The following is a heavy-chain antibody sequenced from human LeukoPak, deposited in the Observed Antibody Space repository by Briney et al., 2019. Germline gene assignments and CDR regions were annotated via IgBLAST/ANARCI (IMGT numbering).Heavy chain of an antibody. Sequence: SETLSLTCTVSGYSISSGYYWGWIRQAPGKGLEWIGYIFYSGSTNYNPSLKSRVTISVDTSKNQFSLKLSSVTAADTAVYYCARERAYYFDYWGQGTLVTVSS. J-gene: IGHJ4*02. V-gene: IGHV4-61*01. CDR1: GYSISSGYY. CDR2: IFYSGST. CDR3: ARERAYYFDY.